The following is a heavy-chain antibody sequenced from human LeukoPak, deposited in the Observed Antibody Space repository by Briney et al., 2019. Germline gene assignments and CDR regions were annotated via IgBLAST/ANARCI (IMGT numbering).Heavy chain of an antibody. D-gene: IGHD7-27*01. CDR3: ASLLNGGVSHWFDP. J-gene: IGHJ5*02. Sequence: SETLSLTCAVYGGSFSGYYWSWIRQPPGKGLEWIGTIYYSGSTYYNPSLKSRATMSVDTSKNQFSLKLSSVTAADTAVYYYASLLNGGVSHWFDPWGQGTLVTVSS. CDR2: IYYSGST. CDR1: GGSFSGYY. V-gene: IGHV4-34*01.